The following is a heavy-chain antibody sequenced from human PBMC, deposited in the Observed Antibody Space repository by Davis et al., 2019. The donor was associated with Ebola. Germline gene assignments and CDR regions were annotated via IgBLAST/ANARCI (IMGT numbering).Heavy chain of an antibody. J-gene: IGHJ5*02. V-gene: IGHV4-4*02. D-gene: IGHD2-2*01. Sequence: MPSDTLSLTFAVSGGSISSSNWWSWVRQPPGKGLEWIGEIYHSGSTNYNPSLKSRVTISVDKSRNQFSLRLNSVTAADTAVYYCAREWDIVVVPAAPVFDLWGQGTLVTVSS. CDR3: AREWDIVVVPAAPVFDL. CDR2: IYHSGST. CDR1: GGSISSSNW.